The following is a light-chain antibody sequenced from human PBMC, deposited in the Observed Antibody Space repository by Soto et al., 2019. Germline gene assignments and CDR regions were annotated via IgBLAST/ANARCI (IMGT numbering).Light chain of an antibody. J-gene: IGKJ1*01. V-gene: IGKV2-24*01. CDR2: KIS. Sequence: DVVMAQSPLSLPVTLGQPASISCRSNQSLGYGDGNTYLSWLQQRSGQPPRLLIYKISNRFSGVPDRFSGSGAGTDFTLKISRVEAEDVGIYFCMQATLFPLFGQGTKVDIK. CDR1: QSLGYGDGNTY. CDR3: MQATLFPL.